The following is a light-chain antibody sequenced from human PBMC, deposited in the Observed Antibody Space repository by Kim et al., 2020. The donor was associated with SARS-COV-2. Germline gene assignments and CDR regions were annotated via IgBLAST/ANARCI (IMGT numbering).Light chain of an antibody. CDR2: RAS. CDR1: QSVSSN. V-gene: IGKV3D-15*01. CDR3: QQHNNWPLIT. J-gene: IGKJ5*01. Sequence: SPGERATLSCRASQSVSSNLAWYQQKPGQAPRLLIYRASTRATGIPARFSGSGSGTEFTLTISSLQSEDFAVYYCQQHNNWPLITFGQGTRLEIK.